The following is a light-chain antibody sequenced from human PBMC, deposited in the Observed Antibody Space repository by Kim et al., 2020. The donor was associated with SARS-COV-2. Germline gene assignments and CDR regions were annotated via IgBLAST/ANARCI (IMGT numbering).Light chain of an antibody. CDR2: RNN. J-gene: IGLJ1*01. V-gene: IGLV1-47*01. CDR3: AAWDDSLSVFYV. CDR1: SSNIGSNY. Sequence: RVTLSCSGSSSNIGSNYVYWYQQLPGTAPKLLIYRNNQRPSGVPDRFSGSKSGTSASLAISGLRSEDEADYYCAAWDDSLSVFYVFGTGTKVTVL.